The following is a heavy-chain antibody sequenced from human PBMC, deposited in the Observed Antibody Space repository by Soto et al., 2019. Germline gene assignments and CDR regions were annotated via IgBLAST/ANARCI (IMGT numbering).Heavy chain of an antibody. Sequence: SETLSLTCTVSGASMNSYHWSWIRQPAGKGLEWIGHIHSSGSTNYNPSLKSRVTMSVDTSKNQFSLRLMSLTAADTAVYYCARDQGVAAAGINWFDPWGQGYLVTVSS. CDR3: ARDQGVAAAGINWFDP. J-gene: IGHJ5*02. V-gene: IGHV4-4*07. CDR2: IHSSGST. D-gene: IGHD6-13*01. CDR1: GASMNSYH.